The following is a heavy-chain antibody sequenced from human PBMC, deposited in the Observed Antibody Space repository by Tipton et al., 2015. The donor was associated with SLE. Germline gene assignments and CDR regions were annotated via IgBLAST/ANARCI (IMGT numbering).Heavy chain of an antibody. CDR1: GFTFSHYR. CDR2: ISSSSNFI. J-gene: IGHJ4*02. D-gene: IGHD2-8*02. CDR3: ASLVAPDYFAS. Sequence: QLVQSGGGLVKPGGPLRLSCAASGFTFSHYRLAWVRQAPGKGLEWISSISSSSNFIYYADSLKGRFTISRDNAKNSLYLQMNSLRAEDTAVYYCASLVAPDYFASWGQGTLPPVSS. V-gene: IGHV3-21*03.